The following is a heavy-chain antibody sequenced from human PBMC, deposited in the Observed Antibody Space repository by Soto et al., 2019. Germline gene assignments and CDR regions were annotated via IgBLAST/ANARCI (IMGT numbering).Heavy chain of an antibody. CDR2: INHLTTT. CDR1: GGSFISYN. D-gene: IGHD5-18*01. Sequence: SETLSLTCAVYGGSFISYNWSWIRQTPGKGLEWIGEINHLTTTNYNPSLKSRVIISLDTPKNQFSLKLSSVTAADTAVYYCARGYDTALAPIFWGQGILVTVSS. V-gene: IGHV4-34*01. CDR3: ARGYDTALAPIF. J-gene: IGHJ4*02.